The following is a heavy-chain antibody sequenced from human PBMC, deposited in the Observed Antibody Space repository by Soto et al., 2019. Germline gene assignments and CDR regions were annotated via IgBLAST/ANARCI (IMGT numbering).Heavy chain of an antibody. Sequence: ASVKVSCKASGGTFSSYAISWVRQAPGQGLEWMGGIIPIFGTANYAQKFQGRVTITRGTSASTTYMELSSLRSEDTAVYYCASESYGGEFDYWGQGTLVTVSS. J-gene: IGHJ4*02. CDR1: GGTFSSYA. D-gene: IGHD4-17*01. CDR2: IIPIFGTA. CDR3: ASESYGGEFDY. V-gene: IGHV1-69*05.